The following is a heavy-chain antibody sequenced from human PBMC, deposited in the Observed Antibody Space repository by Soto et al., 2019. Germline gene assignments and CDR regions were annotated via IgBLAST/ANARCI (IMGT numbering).Heavy chain of an antibody. CDR2: IHYGGST. V-gene: IGHV4-39*01. J-gene: IGHJ5*02. CDR3: ARAPNPLAYNYFAP. CDR1: GGSISSPFYY. Sequence: PSETLSLTCTVSGGSISSPFYYWGWIRQPPGKGLEWIGSIHYGGSTYYNSALKSRVSTSVDTSKNQFSLNLTSVTAADTAVYYCARAPNPLAYNYFAPWGQGILVPGSS.